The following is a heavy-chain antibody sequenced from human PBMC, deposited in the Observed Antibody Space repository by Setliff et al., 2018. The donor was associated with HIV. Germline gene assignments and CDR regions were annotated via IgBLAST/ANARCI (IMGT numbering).Heavy chain of an antibody. V-gene: IGHV1-18*01. J-gene: IGHJ5*01. CDR3: ARLRGPGRPFDS. CDR2: ISPYNGNT. D-gene: IGHD5-12*01. Sequence: ASVKVSCKTSGYTFTSYAISWVRQAPGQGLEWMGWISPYNGNTNYAQKLQGRVTLTTDTATNTAYMDLRSLRSDDTAVYYCARLRGPGRPFDSWGQGTLVTVSS. CDR1: GYTFTSYA.